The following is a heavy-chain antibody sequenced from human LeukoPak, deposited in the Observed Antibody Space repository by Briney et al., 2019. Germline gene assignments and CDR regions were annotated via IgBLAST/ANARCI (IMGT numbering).Heavy chain of an antibody. CDR2: ISSSSSYI. Sequence: GGSLRLSCAASGFTFSSSSMNWVRQAPGKGLEWVSSISSSSSYIYYADSVKGRFTISRDNAKNSLYLQMNNLRVEDTAVYYCAKDQGSGAFDYWGQGTLVTVSS. CDR1: GFTFSSSS. J-gene: IGHJ4*02. V-gene: IGHV3-21*01. CDR3: AKDQGSGAFDY. D-gene: IGHD6-19*01.